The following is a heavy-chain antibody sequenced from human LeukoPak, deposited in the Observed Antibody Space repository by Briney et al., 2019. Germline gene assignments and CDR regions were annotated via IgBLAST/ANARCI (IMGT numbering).Heavy chain of an antibody. J-gene: IGHJ4*02. CDR3: ASTDDLYSSGWSFDY. V-gene: IGHV3-23*01. D-gene: IGHD6-19*01. CDR1: GFTFSSYA. CDR2: ISGSGGST. Sequence: GGSLRLSCAASGFTFSSYAMSWVRQAPGKGLEWVSAISGSGGSTYYADSVKGRFTISRDNSKNTLYLQMNSLRAEDTAVYYCASTDDLYSSGWSFDYWGQGTLVTVSS.